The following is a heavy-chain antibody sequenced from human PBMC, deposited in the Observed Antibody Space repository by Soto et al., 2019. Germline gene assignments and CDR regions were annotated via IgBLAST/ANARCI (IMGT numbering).Heavy chain of an antibody. CDR3: ARGTLTYYYGSGSYLFDY. Sequence: QVQLQESGPGLVKPSQTLSLTCTVSGGSISSGDYYWSWIRQPPGKGLEWIGYIYYSGSTYYNPSLKSRVTISVNTSQNQFSLKLRSVTAADTGVYYCARGTLTYYYGSGSYLFDYWGQGTLVTVSS. CDR1: GGSISSGDYY. D-gene: IGHD3-10*01. V-gene: IGHV4-30-4*01. CDR2: IYYSGST. J-gene: IGHJ4*02.